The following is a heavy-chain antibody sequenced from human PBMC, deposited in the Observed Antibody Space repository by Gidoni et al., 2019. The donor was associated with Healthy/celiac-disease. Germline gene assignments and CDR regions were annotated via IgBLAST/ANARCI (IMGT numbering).Heavy chain of an antibody. D-gene: IGHD2-15*01. Sequence: QVQLVESGGGVVQPGRSLRLSCAASGFTFSSYAMQWVRQAPGKGLEWVAVISYDGSNKYYADSVKGRFTISRDNSKNTLYLQMNSLRAEDTAVYYCARDNLAGYCSGGSCYWGWFDPWGQGTLVTVSS. CDR2: ISYDGSNK. CDR3: ARDNLAGYCSGGSCYWGWFDP. V-gene: IGHV3-30-3*01. J-gene: IGHJ5*02. CDR1: GFTFSSYA.